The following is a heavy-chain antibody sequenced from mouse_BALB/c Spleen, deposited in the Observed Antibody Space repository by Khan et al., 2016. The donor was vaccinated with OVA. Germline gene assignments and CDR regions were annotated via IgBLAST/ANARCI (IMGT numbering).Heavy chain of an antibody. V-gene: IGHV2-9*02. CDR2: IWTGGST. D-gene: IGHD2-1*01. CDR3: ARYYGNYGWYFDV. CDR1: GFSLTSYG. Sequence: VQLKESGPGLVAPSQSLSITCTVSGFSLTSYGVHWVRQPPGKGLEWLGVIWTGGSTNYNSALMSRLSISQDNSKSQVFLKMNSLQTDDTAMYYCARYYGNYGWYFDVWGAGTTVTVSS. J-gene: IGHJ1*01.